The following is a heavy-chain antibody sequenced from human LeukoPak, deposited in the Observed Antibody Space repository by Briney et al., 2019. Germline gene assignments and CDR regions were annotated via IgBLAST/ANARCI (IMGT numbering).Heavy chain of an antibody. Sequence: SQTPSLTCAISGDSVSSNSAAWSWIRQSPSRGLEWLARTYYRSKWYNDYAVSVESRITINPDTSMNQFSLQLNSVTPEDTAVYYCASSSGSSDAFDIWGQGTMVTVSS. V-gene: IGHV6-1*01. J-gene: IGHJ3*02. D-gene: IGHD1-26*01. CDR3: ASSSGSSDAFDI. CDR1: GDSVSSNSAA. CDR2: TYYRSKWYN.